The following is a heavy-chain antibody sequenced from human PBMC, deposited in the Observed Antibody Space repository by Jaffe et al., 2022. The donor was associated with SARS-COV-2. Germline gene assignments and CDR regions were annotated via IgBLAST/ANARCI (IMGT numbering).Heavy chain of an antibody. CDR2: INPNSGGT. CDR1: GYTFTGYY. J-gene: IGHJ6*02. CDR3: ARDGDSSGWYSTYYYYGMDV. Sequence: QVQLVQSGAEVKKPGASVKVSCKASGYTFTGYYMHWVRQAPGQGLEWMGWINPNSGGTNYAQKFQGRVTMTRDTSISTAYMELSRLRSDDTAVYYCARDGDSSGWYSTYYYYGMDVWGQGTTVTVSS. V-gene: IGHV1-2*02. D-gene: IGHD6-19*01.